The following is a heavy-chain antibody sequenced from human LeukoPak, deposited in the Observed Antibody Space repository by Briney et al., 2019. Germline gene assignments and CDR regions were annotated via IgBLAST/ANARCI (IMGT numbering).Heavy chain of an antibody. V-gene: IGHV4-34*01. CDR2: INHSGST. Sequence: SETLSLTCAVYGGSFSGYYCGWVRQPPRKGLEWIGEINHSGSTNFNPSLRGRVTISVDTSKTHISRKLSSVTAADTAVYYCASRSRPLNCYYYCGMDVWGQGTTVTVSS. D-gene: IGHD1-14*01. J-gene: IGHJ6*02. CDR3: ASRSRPLNCYYYCGMDV. CDR1: GGSFSGYY.